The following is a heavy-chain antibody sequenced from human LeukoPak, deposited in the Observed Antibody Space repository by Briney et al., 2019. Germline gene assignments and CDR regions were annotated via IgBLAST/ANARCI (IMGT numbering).Heavy chain of an antibody. J-gene: IGHJ4*02. V-gene: IGHV1-3*01. CDR1: GYTFTSHA. CDR2: INAGNGNT. Sequence: ASVKVSCKASGYTFTSHAMHWVRQAPGQRLEWMGWINAGNGNTKYSQKFQGRVTITRDTSASTAYMELSSLRSKDTAVYYCARSREGSGYLVYWGQGTLVTVSS. CDR3: ARSREGSGYLVY. D-gene: IGHD3-22*01.